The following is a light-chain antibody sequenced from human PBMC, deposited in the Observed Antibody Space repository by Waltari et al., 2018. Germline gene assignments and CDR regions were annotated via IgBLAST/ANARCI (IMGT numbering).Light chain of an antibody. V-gene: IGKV3-15*01. Sequence: EIVLTQSPATLSVSPGERATLSCRASQSVINNLAWYQQKPGQAPRLLIYGASRRTSDVQVRFSGSGSGTEFTLTISSLRSGDSAMYYCHQYNTWPKTFGQGTKVEI. CDR3: HQYNTWPKT. J-gene: IGKJ1*01. CDR1: QSVINN. CDR2: GAS.